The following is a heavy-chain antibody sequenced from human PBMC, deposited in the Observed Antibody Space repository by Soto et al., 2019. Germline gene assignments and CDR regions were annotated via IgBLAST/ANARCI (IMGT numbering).Heavy chain of an antibody. J-gene: IGHJ4*02. D-gene: IGHD2-8*01. CDR3: ATFLGLMDPIDY. CDR1: GYTFTGYY. CDR2: INPNSGGT. Sequence: GASVKVSCKASGYTFTGYYMHWVRQAPGQGLEWMGWINPNSGGTNYAQKFQGWVTMTRDTSISTAYLQWSSLKASDTAMYYCATFLGLMDPIDYWGQGTLVTVSS. V-gene: IGHV1-2*04.